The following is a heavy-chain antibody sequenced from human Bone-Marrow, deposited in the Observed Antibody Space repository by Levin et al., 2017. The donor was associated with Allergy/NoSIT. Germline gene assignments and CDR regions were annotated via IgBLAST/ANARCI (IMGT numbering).Heavy chain of an antibody. V-gene: IGHV3-7*01. J-gene: IGHJ4*02. D-gene: IGHD2-15*01. CDR2: IKPDGSDK. Sequence: QSGGSLRLSCAASGFIFSNYWMDWVRQAPGKGLEWVANIKPDGSDKYYVGSVKGRFTISRDNAKNSLYLQMDSLRVEDTAVYYCARELQWSRDYWGQGTLVIVSS. CDR3: ARELQWSRDY. CDR1: GFIFSNYW.